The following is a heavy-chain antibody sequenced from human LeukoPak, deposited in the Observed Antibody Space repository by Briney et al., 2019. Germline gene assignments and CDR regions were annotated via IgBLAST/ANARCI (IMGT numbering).Heavy chain of an antibody. V-gene: IGHV4-4*07. CDR2: IYTSGST. CDR3: ARDGAGGSSSWYWQGYFDY. D-gene: IGHD6-13*01. J-gene: IGHJ4*02. CDR1: GGSISSYY. Sequence: PSETLSLTWTVSGGSISSYYWSWIRQPAVKGLEWIGRIYTSGSTNYNPSLKSRVTMSVDTSKNQFSLKLSSVTAADTAVYYCARDGAGGSSSWYWQGYFDYWGQGTLVTVSS.